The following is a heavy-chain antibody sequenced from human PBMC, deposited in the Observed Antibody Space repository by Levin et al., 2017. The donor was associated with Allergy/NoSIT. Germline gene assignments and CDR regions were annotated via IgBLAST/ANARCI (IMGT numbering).Heavy chain of an antibody. D-gene: IGHD3-22*01. CDR2: ISSSGSTI. CDR3: ARISHYYDSSGYL. CDR1: GFTFSSYE. Sequence: GGSLRLSCAASGFTFSSYEMNWVRQAPGKGLEWVSYISSSGSTIYYADSVKGRYTISRDNAKNSLYLQMNSLRAEDTAVYYCARISHYYDSSGYLWGQGTLVTVSS. V-gene: IGHV3-48*03. J-gene: IGHJ4*02.